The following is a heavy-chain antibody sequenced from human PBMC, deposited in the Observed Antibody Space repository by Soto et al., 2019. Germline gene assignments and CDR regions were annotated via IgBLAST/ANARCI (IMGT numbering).Heavy chain of an antibody. CDR2: INAGNGNT. D-gene: IGHD2-2*01. Sequence: EASVKVSCKASGYTFTSYAMHWVRQAPGQRLEWMGWINAGNGNTKYSQKFQGRVTITRDTSASTAYMELSSLRSEDTAVYYCARDWIVVVPAATYGMDVWGQGTTVTVSS. CDR3: ARDWIVVVPAATYGMDV. V-gene: IGHV1-3*01. CDR1: GYTFTSYA. J-gene: IGHJ6*02.